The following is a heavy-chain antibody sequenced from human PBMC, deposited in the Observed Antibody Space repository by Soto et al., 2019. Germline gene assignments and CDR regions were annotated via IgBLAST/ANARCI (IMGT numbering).Heavy chain of an antibody. CDR2: IKSKTDGGTT. D-gene: IGHD5-18*01. Sequence: EVQLVESGGGLVKPGGSLRLSCAASGFTFSNAWMSWVRQAPGKGLEWVGRIKSKTDGGTTDYAAPVKGRFTISRDDSKNTLYVQMNSLKTEDTAVYYCILKRGYSDGLGYYYYGMDVWGQGTTVTVSS. J-gene: IGHJ6*02. CDR3: ILKRGYSDGLGYYYYGMDV. V-gene: IGHV3-15*01. CDR1: GFTFSNAW.